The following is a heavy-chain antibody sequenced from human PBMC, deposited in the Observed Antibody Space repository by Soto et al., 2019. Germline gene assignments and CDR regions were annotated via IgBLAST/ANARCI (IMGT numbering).Heavy chain of an antibody. CDR3: AHRPSYCSGGSCYSGFDY. CDR1: GFSLSTSGVG. J-gene: IGHJ4*02. Sequence: QITLKESGPTLVKPTQTLKLTGTFSGFSLSTSGVGVVWIRQPPGKALKWLALIYWNDDKRYSPSLKSRLTITKDTSKNQVVLTMTNMDPVDTATYYCAHRPSYCSGGSCYSGFDYWGQGTLVTVSS. D-gene: IGHD2-15*01. V-gene: IGHV2-5*01. CDR2: IYWNDDK.